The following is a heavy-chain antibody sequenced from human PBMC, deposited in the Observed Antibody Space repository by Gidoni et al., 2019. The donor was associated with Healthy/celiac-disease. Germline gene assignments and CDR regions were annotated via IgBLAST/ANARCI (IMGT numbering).Heavy chain of an antibody. D-gene: IGHD3-10*01. CDR2: IGGSGGST. CDR1: GFTFSSYA. CDR3: AKDGAYYYGSGSYDY. Sequence: EVQLLESGGGLVQPGGSLRLSCAASGFTFSSYAMSWVRQAPGKGLEWVSAIGGSGGSTYYADSVKGRFTISRDNSKNTLHLQMNSLRAEDTAVYYCAKDGAYYYGSGSYDYWGQGTLVTVSS. V-gene: IGHV3-23*01. J-gene: IGHJ4*02.